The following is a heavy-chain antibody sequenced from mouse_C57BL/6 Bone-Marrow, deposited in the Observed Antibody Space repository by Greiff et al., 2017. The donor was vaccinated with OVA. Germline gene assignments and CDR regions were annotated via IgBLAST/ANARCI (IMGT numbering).Heavy chain of an antibody. J-gene: IGHJ1*03. CDR3: ARKEAYYYGSSDV. Sequence: QVQLQQSGAELVRPGSSVKLSCKASGYTFTSYWLDWVKQRPGQGLEWIGNIYPSDSETHYNQKFKDKATLTVDKSSSTAYMQLSSLTSEDSAVYYCARKEAYYYGSSDVWGTGTTVTVSS. CDR2: IYPSDSET. D-gene: IGHD1-1*01. V-gene: IGHV1-61*01. CDR1: GYTFTSYW.